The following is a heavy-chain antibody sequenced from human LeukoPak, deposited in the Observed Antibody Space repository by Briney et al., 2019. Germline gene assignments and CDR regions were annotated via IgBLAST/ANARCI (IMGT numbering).Heavy chain of an antibody. Sequence: GGSLRLSCAASGFTFSSFAMTWVRQPPGKGLEWVSVISDSGSNTYYADSVRGRFTISRDNSKNTLYLQMNSLRAEDTTVYYCAKKGATTKDFDYWGQGTLVTVSS. CDR3: AKKGATTKDFDY. V-gene: IGHV3-23*01. D-gene: IGHD1-26*01. CDR1: GFTFSSFA. CDR2: ISDSGSNT. J-gene: IGHJ4*02.